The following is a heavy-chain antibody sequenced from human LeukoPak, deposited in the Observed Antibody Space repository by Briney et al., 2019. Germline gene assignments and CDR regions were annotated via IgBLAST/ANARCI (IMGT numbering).Heavy chain of an antibody. V-gene: IGHV4-38-2*02. CDR2: IYHSGST. CDR3: DVGILRGPDY. CDR1: GSSISSNYY. D-gene: IGHD1-26*01. J-gene: IGHJ4*02. Sequence: PSETLSLPCTVSGSSISSNYYWGWIRQPPGKGLEWIGSIYHSGSTYYNPSLKSRVTISVDTSKNHFSLKLTSMTAADTAVYYCDVGILRGPDYWGQGTLVTVSS.